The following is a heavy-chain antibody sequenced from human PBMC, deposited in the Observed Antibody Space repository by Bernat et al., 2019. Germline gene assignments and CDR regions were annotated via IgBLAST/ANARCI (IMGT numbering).Heavy chain of an antibody. Sequence: QVQLVESGGGVVQPGRSLRLSCAASGFTFSSYGMHWVRQAPGKGLEWVAVISYDGSNKYYADSVKGRFTISRDNSKNTLYLQMNSLRAEDTAVYYCAKGLAYCSGGSCYPLDYWGQGTLVTVSS. J-gene: IGHJ4*02. CDR3: AKGLAYCSGGSCYPLDY. CDR1: GFTFSSYG. D-gene: IGHD2-15*01. CDR2: ISYDGSNK. V-gene: IGHV3-30*18.